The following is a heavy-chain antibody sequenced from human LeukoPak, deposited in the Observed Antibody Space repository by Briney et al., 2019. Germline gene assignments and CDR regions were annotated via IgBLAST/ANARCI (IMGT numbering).Heavy chain of an antibody. D-gene: IGHD5-18*01. V-gene: IGHV1-46*01. CDR1: GYTFTSYY. Sequence: GASVKVSCKASGYTFTSYYMHWVRQAPGQGLEWMGLINPSGGSTSYAQKFQGRVTMTRDTSTSTVYMELSSLRSEDTAVYYCARDMDTAMPSNWFDPWGQGTLVTVSS. CDR2: INPSGGST. J-gene: IGHJ5*02. CDR3: ARDMDTAMPSNWFDP.